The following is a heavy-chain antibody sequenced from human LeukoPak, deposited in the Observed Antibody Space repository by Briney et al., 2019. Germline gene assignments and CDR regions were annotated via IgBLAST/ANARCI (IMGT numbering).Heavy chain of an antibody. Sequence: KPSETLSLTCTVSGGSISSYYWSWIRQPPGKGLEWIGYIYYSGSTNYNPSLKSRVTISVDTSKNQFSLKLSSVTAADTAVYYCARWGPNYGGTFDYWGQGTLVTVSS. J-gene: IGHJ4*02. V-gene: IGHV4-59*01. D-gene: IGHD4-23*01. CDR1: GGSISSYY. CDR2: IYYSGST. CDR3: ARWGPNYGGTFDY.